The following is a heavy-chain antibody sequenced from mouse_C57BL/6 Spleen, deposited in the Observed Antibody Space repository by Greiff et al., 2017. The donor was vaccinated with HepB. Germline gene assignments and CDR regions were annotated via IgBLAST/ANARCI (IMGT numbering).Heavy chain of an antibody. Sequence: VKLMESGPGLVQPSQSLSITCTVSGFSLTSYGVHWVRQSPGKGLEWLGVRWSGGSTDYNAAFISRLSISKDNSKSQVFLKMNSLQADDTAIYYCASPTVVASSPGYFDVWGTGTTVTVSS. V-gene: IGHV2-2*01. CDR1: GFSLTSYG. CDR3: ASPTVVASSPGYFDV. D-gene: IGHD1-1*01. J-gene: IGHJ1*03. CDR2: RWSGGST.